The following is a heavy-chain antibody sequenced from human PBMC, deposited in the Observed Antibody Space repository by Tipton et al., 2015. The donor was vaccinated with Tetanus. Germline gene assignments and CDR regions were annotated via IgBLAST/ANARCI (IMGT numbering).Heavy chain of an antibody. D-gene: IGHD3-10*01. Sequence: TLSLTCTVSGGSMRSYYWSWIRQPPGKGLEWIGYVYYTGHTDYNPSLKSRVTISVDTSESQVSLKLTSVTAADTAVYYCARSKFQCFGESLSGFDSWGQGNVVTDSA. V-gene: IGHV4-59*01. CDR1: GGSMRSYY. CDR3: ARSKFQCFGESLSGFDS. CDR2: VYYTGHT. J-gene: IGHJ4*02.